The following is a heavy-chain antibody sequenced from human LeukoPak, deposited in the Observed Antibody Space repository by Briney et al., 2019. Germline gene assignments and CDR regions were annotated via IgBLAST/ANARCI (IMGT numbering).Heavy chain of an antibody. V-gene: IGHV3-33*06. CDR3: VNRDGYSYGLDY. Sequence: GGSLRLSCAASGFTFSRNAMHWVRQAPGKGLEWVTVIWYDGSNKYYADSVKGRFTISRDNSKNTLYLQMNSLRVEDTAVYYCVNRDGYSYGLDYWGQGTPVTVSS. J-gene: IGHJ4*02. CDR1: GFTFSRNA. CDR2: IWYDGSNK. D-gene: IGHD5-18*01.